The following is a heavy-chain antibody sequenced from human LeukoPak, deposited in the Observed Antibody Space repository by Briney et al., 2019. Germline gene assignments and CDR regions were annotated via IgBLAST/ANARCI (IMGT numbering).Heavy chain of an antibody. D-gene: IGHD3-10*01. V-gene: IGHV4-39*07. CDR2: INHSGST. J-gene: IGHJ6*04. Sequence: SETLSLTCTVSGGSIRSSSYYWGWIRQPPGKGLEWIGEINHSGSTNYNPSLKSRVTISVDTSKNQFSLKLSSVTAADTAVYYCARLPYITMVRGPKDVWGKGTTVTISS. CDR3: ARLPYITMVRGPKDV. CDR1: GGSIRSSSYY.